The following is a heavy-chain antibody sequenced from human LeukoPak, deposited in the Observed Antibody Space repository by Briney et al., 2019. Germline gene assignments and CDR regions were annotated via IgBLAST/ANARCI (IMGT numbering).Heavy chain of an antibody. CDR2: IYSGGST. V-gene: IGHV3-23*05. CDR1: GFTFSSYA. Sequence: GGSLRLSCAASGFTFSSYAMSWVRQAPGKGLEWVSAIYSGGSTYYADSVKGRFTISRDNSKNTLYLQMNSLRAEDTAVYYCARRIVGAITDAFDIWGQGTMVTVS. D-gene: IGHD1-26*01. CDR3: ARRIVGAITDAFDI. J-gene: IGHJ3*02.